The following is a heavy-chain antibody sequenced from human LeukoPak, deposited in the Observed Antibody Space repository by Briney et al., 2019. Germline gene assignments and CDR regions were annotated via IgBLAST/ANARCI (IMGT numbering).Heavy chain of an antibody. Sequence: ASVKVSCKASGGTFSSYAISWVRQAPGQGLEWMGGIIPIFGTANYAQKFQGRVTITADESTSTAYMELSSLRSEDTAVYYCARALIVVVPAAPLEYYYYRMDVWGKGTTVTVSS. V-gene: IGHV1-69*01. J-gene: IGHJ6*04. CDR2: IIPIFGTA. D-gene: IGHD2-2*01. CDR3: ARALIVVVPAAPLEYYYYRMDV. CDR1: GGTFSSYA.